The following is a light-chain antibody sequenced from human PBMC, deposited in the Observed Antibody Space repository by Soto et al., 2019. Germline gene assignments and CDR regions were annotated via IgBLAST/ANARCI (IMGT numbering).Light chain of an antibody. J-gene: IGKJ5*01. V-gene: IGKV3-20*01. Sequence: EIVLTQSPATLSLSPGGRATLSCRASQSVSGNLAWYQQKPGQVPRLLIYGASSRAIGIPDRFSGSVSGSDFILTINRLEPEDFAVYYCQQYGSSHTFGQGTRLEIK. CDR1: QSVSGN. CDR2: GAS. CDR3: QQYGSSHT.